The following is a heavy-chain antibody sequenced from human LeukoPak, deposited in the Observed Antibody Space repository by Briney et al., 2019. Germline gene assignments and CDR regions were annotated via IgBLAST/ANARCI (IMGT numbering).Heavy chain of an antibody. CDR2: IKQDGSER. V-gene: IGHV3-7*01. CDR1: GFTFSSYW. CDR3: ASSGWYRPDY. D-gene: IGHD6-19*01. Sequence: GGSLRLSCAASGFTFSSYWMSWVRQAPGKGLEWVANIKQDGSERYYVDSVKGRFAISRDNAKNSLYLQMNSLRAEDTAVYYCASSGWYRPDYWGQGTLVTVSS. J-gene: IGHJ4*02.